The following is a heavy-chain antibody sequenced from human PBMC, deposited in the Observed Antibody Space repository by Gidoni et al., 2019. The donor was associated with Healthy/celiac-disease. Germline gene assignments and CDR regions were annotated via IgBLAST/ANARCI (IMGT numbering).Heavy chain of an antibody. CDR2: INPSGGST. D-gene: IGHD2-15*01. V-gene: IGHV1-46*01. CDR1: GYTFTSYY. CDR3: ARGGAGGTVVSPNYLTLPFDY. Sequence: QVQLVQSGAEVKKPGASVKVSCKASGYTFTSYYMHWVRQAPGQGLEWMGIINPSGGSTSYAQKFQGRVTMTRDTSTSTVYMELSSLRSEDTAVYYCARGGAGGTVVSPNYLTLPFDYWGQGTLVTVSS. J-gene: IGHJ4*02.